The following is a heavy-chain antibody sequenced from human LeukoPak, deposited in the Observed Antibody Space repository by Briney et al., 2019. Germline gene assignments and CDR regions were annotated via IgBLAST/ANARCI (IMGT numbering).Heavy chain of an antibody. V-gene: IGHV1-2*02. CDR2: INPNSGGT. D-gene: IGHD1-26*01. CDR3: ASFRRIVGAPLTFDK. CDR1: GYTFTGYY. Sequence: ASVKVSCKASGYTFTGYYMHWVRQAPGQGLEWMGWINPNSGGTNYAQKFQGRVTMTRDTSISTAYMELSRLRSDDTAVYYCASFRRIVGAPLTFDKWGQGTLVTVSS. J-gene: IGHJ4*02.